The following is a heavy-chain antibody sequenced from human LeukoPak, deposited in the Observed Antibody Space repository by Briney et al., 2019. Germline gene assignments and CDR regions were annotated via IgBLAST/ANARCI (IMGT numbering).Heavy chain of an antibody. V-gene: IGHV3-30*02. CDR1: GFTFSSYG. D-gene: IGHD5-18*01. Sequence: GGSLRLSCAASGFTFSSYGMHWVRQAPGKGLEWVAFIRYDGSNKYYADSVKGRFTISRDNSKNTLYLQMNSLRAEDTAVYYCAKDRTAMVLTYYFDYWGQGTLVTVSS. CDR2: IRYDGSNK. CDR3: AKDRTAMVLTYYFDY. J-gene: IGHJ4*02.